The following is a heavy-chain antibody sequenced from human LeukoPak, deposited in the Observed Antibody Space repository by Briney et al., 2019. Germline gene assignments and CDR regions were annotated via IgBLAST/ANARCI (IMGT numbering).Heavy chain of an antibody. D-gene: IGHD5-12*01. CDR3: ARVNSGYDSSLWFDP. CDR2: IHTSGGT. Sequence: SETLSLTCTVSGGSISSYYWSWIRQPAGKGLKWIGRIHTSGGTNYNPSLKSRVTISVDKSKNQVSLKLNSVIVADTAVYYCARVNSGYDSSLWFDPWGQGTLVTVSS. J-gene: IGHJ5*02. CDR1: GGSISSYY. V-gene: IGHV4-4*07.